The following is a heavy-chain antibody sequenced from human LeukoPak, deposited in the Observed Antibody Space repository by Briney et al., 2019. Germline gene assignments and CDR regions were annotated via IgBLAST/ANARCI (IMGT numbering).Heavy chain of an antibody. Sequence: SETLSLTCTVSGGSISSSSYFWGWIRQPPGKGLEWIGYIYYSGSTNYNPSLKSRVTISVDTSKNQFSLKLSSVTAADTAVYYCARLYYYYYMDVWGKGTTVTVSS. J-gene: IGHJ6*03. V-gene: IGHV4-61*05. CDR1: GGSISSSSYF. CDR2: IYYSGST. CDR3: ARLYYYYYMDV.